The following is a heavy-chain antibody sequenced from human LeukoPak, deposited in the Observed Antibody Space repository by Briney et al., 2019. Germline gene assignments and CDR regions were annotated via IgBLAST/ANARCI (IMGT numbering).Heavy chain of an antibody. V-gene: IGHV4-59*01. CDR2: IYYSGST. CDR1: GGSISSYY. CDR3: ARAPARWYNWFDP. J-gene: IGHJ5*02. D-gene: IGHD6-13*01. Sequence: SETLSLTCTVSGGSISSYYWSWIRQPPGKGLEWIGYIYYSGSTNYNPSLKSRVTISVDTSKNQFSLKLSSVTAADTAVYYCARAPARWYNWFDPWGQGTLVTVSS.